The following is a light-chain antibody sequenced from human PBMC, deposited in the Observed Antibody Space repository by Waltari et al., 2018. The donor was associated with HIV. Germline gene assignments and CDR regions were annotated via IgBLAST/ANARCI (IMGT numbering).Light chain of an antibody. CDR2: QDS. Sequence: SYELTQPPSVSVSPGQTARITCSGDKLGDKYACWYQQKPGQSPVLVIYQDSKRPSGIPERFSGSNSGNTATLTISGTQAMDEADYYCQAWDSSTARGVFGGGTKLTVL. V-gene: IGLV3-1*01. J-gene: IGLJ2*01. CDR1: KLGDKY. CDR3: QAWDSSTARGV.